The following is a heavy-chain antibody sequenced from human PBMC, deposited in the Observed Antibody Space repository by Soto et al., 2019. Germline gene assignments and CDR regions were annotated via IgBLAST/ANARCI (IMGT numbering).Heavy chain of an antibody. V-gene: IGHV3-20*01. J-gene: IGHJ4*02. Sequence: GGSLRLSCAASGFTFDDYGLSWVRQAPGKGLEWVSGINWNGGSTGYADSVKGRFTISRDNAKNSLYLQMNSLRAEDTALYHCAAYCSRPSCSVDYWGQGTLVTVSS. CDR2: INWNGGST. D-gene: IGHD2-2*01. CDR3: AAYCSRPSCSVDY. CDR1: GFTFDDYG.